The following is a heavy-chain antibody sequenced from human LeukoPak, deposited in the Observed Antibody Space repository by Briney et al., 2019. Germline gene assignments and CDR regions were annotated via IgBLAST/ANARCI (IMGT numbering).Heavy chain of an antibody. CDR3: ARQPGAGWFDP. CDR2: INPGDSDT. Sequence: GVSLKISCQASGYSFTSSWIGWARQMPGKGLEWMAIINPGDSDTRYSPSLQGQVTISADKSISTVYLQWGSLKASDTAMYYCARQPGAGWFDPWGQGTLVTVSS. J-gene: IGHJ5*02. V-gene: IGHV5-51*01. CDR1: GYSFTSSW. D-gene: IGHD3-10*01.